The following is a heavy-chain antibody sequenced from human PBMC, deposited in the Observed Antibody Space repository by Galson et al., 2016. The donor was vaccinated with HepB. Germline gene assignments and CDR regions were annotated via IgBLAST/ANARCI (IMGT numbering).Heavy chain of an antibody. Sequence: ETLSLTCAVSGYSFSSGYYRGWIRQPPGKGLEWIGSIYHSGSTYYNVSLKSRVTISIDTSKKQFSLKLTSVTAADTAVYYCARDSSLLTGYYDFWGQGTLVTVSS. J-gene: IGHJ4*02. CDR3: ARDSSLLTGYYDF. CDR2: IYHSGST. D-gene: IGHD3-9*01. CDR1: GYSFSSGYY. V-gene: IGHV4-38-2*02.